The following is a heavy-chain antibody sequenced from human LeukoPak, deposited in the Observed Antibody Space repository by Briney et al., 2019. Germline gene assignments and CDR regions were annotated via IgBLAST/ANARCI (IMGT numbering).Heavy chain of an antibody. CDR2: IKQDGSQK. J-gene: IGHJ3*02. V-gene: IGHV3-7*01. CDR3: ARDRRVGGWGGAFDI. CDR1: GFTFSSFW. D-gene: IGHD2-21*01. Sequence: GGSLRLSCAASGFTFSSFWMNWVRQAPGKGLEYMANIKQDGSQKYYVDSVKGRFTISRDNTENSLYLQMNYLTTDDTAVYYCARDRRVGGWGGAFDIWGQGTKVTVSS.